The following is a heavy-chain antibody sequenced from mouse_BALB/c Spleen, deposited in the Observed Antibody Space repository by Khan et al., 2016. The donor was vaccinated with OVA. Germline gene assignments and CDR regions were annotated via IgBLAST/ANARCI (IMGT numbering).Heavy chain of an antibody. Sequence: EVQLVESGGGLVKPGGSLKLSCAVSGFTFSTYAMSWVRQTPEKRLEWVATISSDGDYTYYPDNVTGRFTISRDNAKNTLYLQMSSLRSEDMAMYYCARSPYGNFAYWGQGTLVTVS. D-gene: IGHD2-1*01. CDR1: GFTFSTYA. CDR3: ARSPYGNFAY. J-gene: IGHJ3*01. CDR2: ISSDGDYT. V-gene: IGHV5-9-3*01.